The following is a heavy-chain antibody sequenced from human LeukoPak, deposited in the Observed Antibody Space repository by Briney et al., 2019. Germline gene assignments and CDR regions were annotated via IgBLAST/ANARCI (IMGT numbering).Heavy chain of an antibody. J-gene: IGHJ4*02. Sequence: SETLSLTCAVYGGSFSGYYWSWIRQPPGKGLEWIGEINHSGSTNYNPSLKSRVTISVDTSKNQFSLKPSSVTAADTAVYYCASVVVAATLFDYWGQGTLVTVSS. CDR1: GGSFSGYY. CDR2: INHSGST. CDR3: ASVVVAATLFDY. D-gene: IGHD2-15*01. V-gene: IGHV4-34*01.